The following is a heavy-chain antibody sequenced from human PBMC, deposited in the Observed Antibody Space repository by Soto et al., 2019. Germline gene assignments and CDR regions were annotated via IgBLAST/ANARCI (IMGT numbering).Heavy chain of an antibody. J-gene: IGHJ6*02. V-gene: IGHV4-59*01. CDR3: VGDTFLVGATDSYCFYGMDD. CDR2: IYYSGST. D-gene: IGHD1-26*01. Sequence: PLETLSLTCTVSGGSISSYSWSWIRQPPGKGLEWIGYIYYSGSTNYNPSLKSRVTISVDTSKNQFSLKLSSVTAADTAVYYCVGDTFLVGATDSYCFYGMDDWG. CDR1: GGSISSYS.